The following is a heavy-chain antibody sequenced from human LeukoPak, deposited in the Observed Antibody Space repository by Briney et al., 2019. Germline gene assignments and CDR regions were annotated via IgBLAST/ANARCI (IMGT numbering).Heavy chain of an antibody. D-gene: IGHD6-13*01. J-gene: IGHJ4*02. Sequence: PSETLSLTCTVFGGSISSGGYYWSWIRQHPGKGLEWIGYIYYSGSTYYNPSLKSRVTISVDTSKNQFSLKLSSVTAADTAVYYCARSREQQLPDYWGQGTLVTVSS. CDR2: IYYSGST. CDR1: GGSISSGGYY. CDR3: ARSREQQLPDY. V-gene: IGHV4-31*03.